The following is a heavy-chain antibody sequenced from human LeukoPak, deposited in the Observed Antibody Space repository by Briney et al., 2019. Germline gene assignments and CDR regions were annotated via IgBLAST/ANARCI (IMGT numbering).Heavy chain of an antibody. CDR3: ARGSSGMVRGVIQYYYYYYMDV. J-gene: IGHJ6*03. V-gene: IGHV4-61*09. CDR1: GGSISSGSYY. CDR2: IYTSGST. Sequence: SETLSLTCTVSGGSISSGSYYWSWIRQPAGKGLEWIGHIYTSGSTNYNPSLKSRVTISVDTSKNQFSLKLSSVTAADTAVYYCARGSSGMVRGVIQYYYYYYMDVWGKGTTVTVSS. D-gene: IGHD3-10*01.